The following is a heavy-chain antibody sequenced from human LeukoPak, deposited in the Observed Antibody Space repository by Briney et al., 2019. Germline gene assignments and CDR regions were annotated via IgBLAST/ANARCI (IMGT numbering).Heavy chain of an antibody. J-gene: IGHJ4*02. CDR1: GFPFSSYV. CDR3: ARGDDSSGYFYSYFDY. V-gene: IGHV3-30-3*01. Sequence: GESLRLSCAASGFPFSSYVMHWVRQAPGKGLEWVSFTSYDGSNKYYADSVKGRFTISRDNSKNTLDLQMNSLRTEDTAMYYCARGDDSSGYFYSYFDYWGQGTLVTVSS. D-gene: IGHD3-22*01. CDR2: TSYDGSNK.